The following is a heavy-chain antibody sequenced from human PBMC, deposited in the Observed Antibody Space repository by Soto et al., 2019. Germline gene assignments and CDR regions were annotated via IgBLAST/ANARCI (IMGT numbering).Heavy chain of an antibody. CDR2: ISGNGDDP. D-gene: IGHD3-3*02. V-gene: IGHV3-23*01. J-gene: IGHJ2*01. CDR3: AKGGHFSHFDL. CDR1: GLTFGAYA. Sequence: EKQLLDSGGNLVQPGGSLRLSCVASGLTFGAYAMTWIRQAPGKGLEWVSTISGNGDDPFYADSVRGRFTISRDNYNNIHYLQMNSLRVDDTAVYYCAKGGHFSHFDLWGRGTLVTVSS.